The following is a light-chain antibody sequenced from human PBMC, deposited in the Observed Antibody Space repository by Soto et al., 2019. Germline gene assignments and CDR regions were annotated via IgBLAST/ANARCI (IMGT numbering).Light chain of an antibody. J-gene: IGKJ4*01. CDR1: QSVSSN. V-gene: IGKV3-15*01. CDR3: HQYNTWPLT. Sequence: ELVITHSPANLSVPPGERATLSCRASQSVSSNLAWYQQKPGQAPRLLISDASTRATSIPARFNGSGSGTEFTLAISSLQSEDFAIYYCHQYNTWPLTLGGGTKVDIK. CDR2: DAS.